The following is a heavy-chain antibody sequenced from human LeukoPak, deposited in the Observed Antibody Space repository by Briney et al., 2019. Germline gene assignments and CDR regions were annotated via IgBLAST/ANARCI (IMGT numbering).Heavy chain of an antibody. CDR1: GYSISSGCY. D-gene: IGHD3-3*01. V-gene: IGHV4-38-2*02. J-gene: IGHJ4*02. CDR3: ARAPQYYDFWSGYSTIPAIFDY. Sequence: PSETLSLTCTVSGYSISSGCYWGWIRQPPGKGLEWIGSIYHSGSTYYNPSLKSRVTISVDTSKDQFSLKLSSVTAADTAVYYCARAPQYYDFWSGYSTIPAIFDYWGQGTLVTVSS. CDR2: IYHSGST.